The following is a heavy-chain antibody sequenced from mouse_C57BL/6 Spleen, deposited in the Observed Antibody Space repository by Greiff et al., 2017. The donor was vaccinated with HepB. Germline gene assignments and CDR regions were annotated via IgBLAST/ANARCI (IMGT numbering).Heavy chain of an antibody. CDR3: AKEYCGSSLGGYFDV. CDR1: GYTFTSYW. CDR2: IVPNSGGT. V-gene: IGHV1-72*01. J-gene: IGHJ1*03. D-gene: IGHD1-1*01. Sequence: QVQLQQPGAELVKPGASVKLSCKASGYTFTSYWMHWVKQRIGRGHEWIGRIVPNSGGTKYNEKFKSKATLTVDTPTSTAYMQLSSLTSEDSAVYYCAKEYCGSSLGGYFDVWGTGTTVTVSS.